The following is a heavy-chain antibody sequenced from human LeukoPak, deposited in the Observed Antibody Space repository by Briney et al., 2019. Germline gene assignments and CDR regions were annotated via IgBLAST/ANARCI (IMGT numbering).Heavy chain of an antibody. CDR1: GGAISSYY. CDR3: AARSTYCGGDCYP. CDR2: IYYSGST. J-gene: IGHJ5*02. V-gene: IGHV4-59*06. Sequence: SETLSLTCTVSGGAISSYYWSWIRQPPGKGLEWIGYIYYSGSTYYNPSLKSRVTISVDTSKNQFSLKLSSVTAADTAVYYCAARSTYCGGDCYPWGQGTLVTVSS. D-gene: IGHD2-21*02.